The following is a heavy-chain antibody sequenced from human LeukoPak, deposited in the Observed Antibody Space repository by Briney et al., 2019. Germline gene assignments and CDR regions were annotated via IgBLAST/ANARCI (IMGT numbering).Heavy chain of an antibody. V-gene: IGHV4-59*01. D-gene: IGHD4-17*01. CDR2: IYYSGST. CDR1: GGSISSYY. CDR3: ATYDYGAYRFDY. Sequence: SETLSLTCTVSGGSISSYYWSWIRQPPGKGLEWIGYIYYSGSTNYNPSLKSRVTISVDTSKNQFSLKLSSVTAADTAVYYCATYDYGAYRFDYWGQGTLVTVSS. J-gene: IGHJ4*02.